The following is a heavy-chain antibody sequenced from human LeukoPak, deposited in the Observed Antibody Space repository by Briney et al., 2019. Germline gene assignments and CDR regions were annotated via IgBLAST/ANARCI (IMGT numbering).Heavy chain of an antibody. V-gene: IGHV4-39*01. CDR2: IYYSGST. Sequence: SETLSLTCTVSGGSISSSSYYWGWIRQPPGKGLEWIGSIYYSGSTYYNPSLKSRVTISVDTSKNQFSLKLSSVTAADTAVYYCARRELRFLEWLGKEYYHMDVWGKGTTVTVSS. CDR3: ARRELRFLEWLGKEYYHMDV. CDR1: GGSISSSSYY. J-gene: IGHJ6*03. D-gene: IGHD3-3*01.